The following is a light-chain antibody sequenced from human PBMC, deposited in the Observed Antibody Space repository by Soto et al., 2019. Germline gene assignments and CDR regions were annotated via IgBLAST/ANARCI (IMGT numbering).Light chain of an antibody. V-gene: IGKV1-39*01. J-gene: IGKJ3*01. CDR2: SSS. Sequence: DIQMTQSPSPLSASVGDTVTITCRASQPISEFLSWYQQKPGKAPRLLIYSSSRVESGVPSRFGAGGSGTEFTLTINHLQPEDFATYICQQYHSSPFNFGPGTTVAV. CDR1: QPISEF. CDR3: QQYHSSPFN.